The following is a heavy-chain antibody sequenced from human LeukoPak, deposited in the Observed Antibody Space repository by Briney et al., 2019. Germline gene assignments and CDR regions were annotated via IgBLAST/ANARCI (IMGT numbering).Heavy chain of an antibody. CDR3: AREGITMVRGDAFDI. J-gene: IGHJ3*02. V-gene: IGHV1-18*01. Sequence: ASVKVSCKASGYTFTNYGISWVRQAPGQGLEWMGWISAYNGHTKYAQKVQGRVTMTRDTSTSTAYMELSSLRSEDTAVYYCAREGITMVRGDAFDIWGQGTMVTVSS. D-gene: IGHD3-10*01. CDR1: GYTFTNYG. CDR2: ISAYNGHT.